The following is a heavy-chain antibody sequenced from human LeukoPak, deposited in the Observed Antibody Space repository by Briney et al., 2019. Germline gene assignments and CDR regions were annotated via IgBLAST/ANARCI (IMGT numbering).Heavy chain of an antibody. CDR3: ARAVLRYFDWLFARSSTGYNWFDP. CDR2: INHSGST. D-gene: IGHD3-9*01. V-gene: IGHV4-34*01. CDR1: GGSFSGYY. J-gene: IGHJ5*02. Sequence: SETLSLTCAVYGGSFSGYYWSWIRQPPGKGLEWIGEINHSGSTNYNPSLKSRVTISVDTSKNQFSLKLSSVTAADTAVYYCARAVLRYFDWLFARSSTGYNWFDPWGQGTLVTVSS.